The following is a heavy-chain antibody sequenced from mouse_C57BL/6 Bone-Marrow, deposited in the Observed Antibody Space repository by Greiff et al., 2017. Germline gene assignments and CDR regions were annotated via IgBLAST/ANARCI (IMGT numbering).Heavy chain of an antibody. CDR2: IDPETGGT. CDR3: TRLGPYYYGSSY. Sequence: QVQLQQSGAELVRPGASVTLSCKASGYTFTDYEMHWVKQTPVHGLEWIGAIDPETGGTAYNQKFKGKAILTADKSSSTAYIELRSLTSEDSAVYYCTRLGPYYYGSSYWGQGTTLTVSS. J-gene: IGHJ2*01. D-gene: IGHD1-1*01. V-gene: IGHV1-15*01. CDR1: GYTFTDYE.